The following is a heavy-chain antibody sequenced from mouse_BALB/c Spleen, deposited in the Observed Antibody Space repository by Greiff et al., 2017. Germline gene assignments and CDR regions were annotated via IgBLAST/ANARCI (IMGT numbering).Heavy chain of an antibody. V-gene: IGHV5-15*02. CDR3: ARDPHGHYAMDY. Sequence: EVQVVESGGGLVQPGGSRKLSCAASGFTFSDYGMAWVRQAPGKGPEWVAFISNLAYSIYYADTVTGRFTISRENAKNTLYLEMSSLRSEDTAMYYCARDPHGHYAMDYWGQGTSVTVSS. J-gene: IGHJ4*01. CDR2: ISNLAYSI. CDR1: GFTFSDYG.